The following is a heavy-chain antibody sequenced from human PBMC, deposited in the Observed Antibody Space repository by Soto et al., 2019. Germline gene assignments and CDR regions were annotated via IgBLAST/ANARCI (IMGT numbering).Heavy chain of an antibody. Sequence: PGGSLRLSCAASGFTFDTYWMNWVRQAPGKGPEWLSGSNSDGTISSYADSVKGRFTISRDNARNTLSLQMNRLRADDTAVYYCARLSGDHSAFFSYGMDAWGQGTTVTVSS. CDR3: ARLSGDHSAFFSYGMDA. D-gene: IGHD2-21*01. CDR1: GFTFDTYW. V-gene: IGHV3-74*01. J-gene: IGHJ6*02. CDR2: SNSDGTIS.